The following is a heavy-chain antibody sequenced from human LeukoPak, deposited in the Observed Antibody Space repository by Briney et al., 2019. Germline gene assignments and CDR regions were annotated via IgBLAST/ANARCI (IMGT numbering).Heavy chain of an antibody. CDR1: GFTFSSYS. Sequence: GRSLRLSCAASGFTFSSYSMNWVRQAPGKGLEWVSSISSSSSYIYYADSVKGRFTISRDNAKNSLYLQMNSLRAEDTAVYYCAALDSSGYYFPGAFDIWGQGTMVTVSS. J-gene: IGHJ3*02. CDR2: ISSSSSYI. V-gene: IGHV3-21*01. CDR3: AALDSSGYYFPGAFDI. D-gene: IGHD3-22*01.